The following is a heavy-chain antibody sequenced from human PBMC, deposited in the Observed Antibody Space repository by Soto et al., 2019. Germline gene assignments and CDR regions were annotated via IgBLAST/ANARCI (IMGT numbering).Heavy chain of an antibody. J-gene: IGHJ4*02. CDR1: GLTFSNYW. V-gene: IGHV3-74*01. Sequence: EAQLVESGGGLVQPGGSLRLSCTASGLTFSNYWVHWVRQPPGMGLVWVSRIDSDGSSTSYADSVKGRFTISRDNAKNTLYLQKNSLRVEDTVVYYCTREVSAVFDYWGQGTLVTVSS. D-gene: IGHD6-25*01. CDR2: IDSDGSST. CDR3: TREVSAVFDY.